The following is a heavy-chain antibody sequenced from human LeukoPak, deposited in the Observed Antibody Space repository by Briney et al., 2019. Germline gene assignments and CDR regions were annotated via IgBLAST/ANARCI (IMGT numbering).Heavy chain of an antibody. D-gene: IGHD2-2*01. CDR1: GFTFNSYG. CDR3: AKDHCSSTSCYYFDY. Sequence: RPGGSLRLSCAVSGFTFNSYGMHWVRQAPGKGLEWVAFIRYDGSNKYYADSVKGRFTISRDNSLYLQMNSLRAEDTAVYYCAKDHCSSTSCYYFDYWGQGTLVTVSS. V-gene: IGHV3-30*02. J-gene: IGHJ4*02. CDR2: IRYDGSNK.